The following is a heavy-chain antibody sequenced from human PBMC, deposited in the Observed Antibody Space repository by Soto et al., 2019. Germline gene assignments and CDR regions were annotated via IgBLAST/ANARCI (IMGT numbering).Heavy chain of an antibody. V-gene: IGHV4-30-4*01. J-gene: IGHJ6*02. D-gene: IGHD3-3*01. CDR1: GGSISSGDYY. CDR3: ARDPLYRDDFWSGPTYYYYYGMDV. Sequence: SETLSLTCTVSGGSISSGDYYRSWIRRPPGKRLEWIGYIYYSGSTYYNPSLKSRVTISVDTSKNQFSLKLSSVTAADTAVYYCARDPLYRDDFWSGPTYYYYYGMDVWGQGTTVTVSS. CDR2: IYYSGST.